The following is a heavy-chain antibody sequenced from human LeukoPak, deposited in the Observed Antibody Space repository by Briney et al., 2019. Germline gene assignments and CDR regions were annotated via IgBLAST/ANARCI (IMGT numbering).Heavy chain of an antibody. CDR1: GYTFTSYD. V-gene: IGHV1-8*01. D-gene: IGHD1-26*01. CDR2: MNPNSGNT. CDR3: ARGPGGRGSYYRYFDY. Sequence: ASVKVSCKASGYTFTSYDINWVRQATGQGLEWMGWMNPNSGNTGYAQKFQGRVTMTRNTSISTAYMELSSLRSEDTAVYYCARGPGGRGSYYRYFDYWGQGTLVTVSS. J-gene: IGHJ4*02.